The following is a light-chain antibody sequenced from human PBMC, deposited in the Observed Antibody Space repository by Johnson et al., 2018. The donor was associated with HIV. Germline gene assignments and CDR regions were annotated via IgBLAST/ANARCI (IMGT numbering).Light chain of an antibody. CDR2: DNN. V-gene: IGLV1-51*01. CDR3: GTWDNSLSAV. J-gene: IGLJ1*01. CDR1: SSNIGNNY. Sequence: QAVLTQPPSVSAAPGQKVTISCSGSSSNIGNNYVSWYQQLPGTVPKLLIYDNNKRPSGIPDRFSGSKSGTSATLGITGLQTGDEADYYCGTWDNSLSAVFGTGTKVTVL.